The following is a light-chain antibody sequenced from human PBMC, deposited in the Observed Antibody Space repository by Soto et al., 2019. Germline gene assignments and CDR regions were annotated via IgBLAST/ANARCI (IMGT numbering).Light chain of an antibody. CDR3: QQSYSPRT. CDR1: QSINSN. Sequence: DIQMTQSPSSLSASVGDRVTITCRASQSINSNLNWYQQKPGTVPKLLIYAASRLQSGVPSRFSGSGSGTDFTLTISSLQPEDFPTYYCQQSYSPRTFGQGTKVEIK. V-gene: IGKV1-39*01. CDR2: AAS. J-gene: IGKJ1*01.